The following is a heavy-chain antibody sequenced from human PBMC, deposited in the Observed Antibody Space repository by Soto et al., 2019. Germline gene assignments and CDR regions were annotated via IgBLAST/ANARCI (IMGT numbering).Heavy chain of an antibody. V-gene: IGHV3-33*01. CDR3: ARDRYSSGWYDLDY. Sequence: QVQLVESGGGVVQPGRSLRLSCAASGFTFSSYGMHWFRQAPGKGLEWVAVIWYDGSNKYYADSVKGRFTISRDNSKNTLYLQMNSLRAEDTAVYYCARDRYSSGWYDLDYWGQGTLVTVSS. J-gene: IGHJ4*02. CDR2: IWYDGSNK. CDR1: GFTFSSYG. D-gene: IGHD6-19*01.